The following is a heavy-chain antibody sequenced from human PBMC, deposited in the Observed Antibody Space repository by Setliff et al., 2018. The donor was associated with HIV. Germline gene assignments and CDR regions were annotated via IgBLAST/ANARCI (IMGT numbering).Heavy chain of an antibody. CDR3: ARGERDYGQQDAFDI. Sequence: KPSETLSLTCTVSGGSINTYYWSWIRQPAGKGLEWIGRFYTSGTTKYNPSLKSRVTISVDTSKNQFSLKLSSVTAADTAVYYCARGERDYGQQDAFDIWGQGTMVTVSS. D-gene: IGHD4-17*01. CDR2: FYTSGTT. CDR1: GGSINTYY. V-gene: IGHV4-4*07. J-gene: IGHJ3*02.